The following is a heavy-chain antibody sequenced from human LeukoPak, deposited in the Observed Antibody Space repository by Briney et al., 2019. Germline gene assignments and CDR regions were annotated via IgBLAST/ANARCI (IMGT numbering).Heavy chain of an antibody. J-gene: IGHJ4*02. D-gene: IGHD2-2*01. CDR2: IYSGGST. V-gene: IGHV3-53*01. Sequence: GGSLRLSCAASGFTVSSNYMSWVRQAPGKGLEWVSVIYSGGSTYYADSVKGRFTISRDNSKNTLYLQMNSLGAEDTAMYYCARVRKEYQLLLFDYWGQGTLVTVSS. CDR1: GFTVSSNY. CDR3: ARVRKEYQLLLFDY.